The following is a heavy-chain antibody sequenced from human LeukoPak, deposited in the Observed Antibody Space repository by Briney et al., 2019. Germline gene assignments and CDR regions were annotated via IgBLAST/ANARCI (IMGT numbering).Heavy chain of an antibody. V-gene: IGHV4-34*01. Sequence: SETLSLTCAVYGGSFSGYYWSWIRQPPGKGLEWIGEINHSGSTNYNPSLKSRVTISVDTSKNQFSLKLSSVTAADTDVYYCARKSQYYDFWSGYSDRPRIMDVWGQGTTVTVSS. J-gene: IGHJ6*02. D-gene: IGHD3-3*01. CDR3: ARKSQYYDFWSGYSDRPRIMDV. CDR2: INHSGST. CDR1: GGSFSGYY.